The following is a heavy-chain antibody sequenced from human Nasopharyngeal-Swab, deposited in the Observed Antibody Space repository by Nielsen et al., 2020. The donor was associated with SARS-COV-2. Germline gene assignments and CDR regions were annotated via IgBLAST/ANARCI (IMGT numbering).Heavy chain of an antibody. CDR3: AKDINPEVTYYYDSSGYYASYGMDV. CDR1: GFTFDDYT. Sequence: GESLNISCAASGFTFDDYTMHWVRQAPGKGLEWVSLISWVGGSTYYPDYVTGRFTISRDNSKNSLYLQMNSLRTEDTALYYCAKDINPEVTYYYDSSGYYASYGMDVWGQGTTVTVSS. D-gene: IGHD3-22*01. V-gene: IGHV3-43*01. CDR2: ISWVGGST. J-gene: IGHJ6*02.